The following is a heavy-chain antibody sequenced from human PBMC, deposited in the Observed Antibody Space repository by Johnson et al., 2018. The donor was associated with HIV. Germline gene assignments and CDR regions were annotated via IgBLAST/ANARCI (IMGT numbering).Heavy chain of an antibody. V-gene: IGHV3-15*01. D-gene: IGHD3-10*01. J-gene: IGHJ3*02. CDR3: AREQATLWFRASGAAFNI. CDR2: IRSKGYTYAT. CDR1: GFTFSNAW. Sequence: VQLVESGGGLVKPGGSLRVSCAASGFTFSNAWMNWVRQAPGKGLEWVGRIRSKGYTYATAYAASMKGRFTISRDNSKNTLYLQMNSLRVEDTAVYYCAREQATLWFRASGAAFNIWGQGTTVTVSS.